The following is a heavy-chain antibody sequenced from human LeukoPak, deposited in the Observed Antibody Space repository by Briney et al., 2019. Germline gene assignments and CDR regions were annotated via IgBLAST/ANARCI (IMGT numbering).Heavy chain of an antibody. D-gene: IGHD3-22*01. V-gene: IGHV3-21*01. J-gene: IGHJ4*02. CDR1: GFTFSSYS. Sequence: PGGSLRLSCAASGFTFSSYSMNWVRQAPGKGLEWVSSISSSSSYIYYADSVKGRFTISRDNAKDSLYLQMNSLRAEGTAVYYCARVSGFGYYDSSGYRFDYWGQGTLVTVSS. CDR3: ARVSGFGYYDSSGYRFDY. CDR2: ISSSSSYI.